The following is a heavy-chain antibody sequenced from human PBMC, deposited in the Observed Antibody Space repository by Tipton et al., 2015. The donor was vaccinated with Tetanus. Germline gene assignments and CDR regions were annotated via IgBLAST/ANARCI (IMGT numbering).Heavy chain of an antibody. J-gene: IGHJ3*02. V-gene: IGHV4-30-4*08. CDR1: GDSLRTGDRN. Sequence: TLSLTCTVSGDSLRTGDRNWSWIRQPPGKGLEWIGEITPRGSSSYNPALKSRVTISGDTSKNQFSLRLTSVTAADTAVYFCARNVYTVTNDAFDIWGHGTLVNVSS. CDR2: ITPRGSS. D-gene: IGHD4-11*01. CDR3: ARNVYTVTNDAFDI.